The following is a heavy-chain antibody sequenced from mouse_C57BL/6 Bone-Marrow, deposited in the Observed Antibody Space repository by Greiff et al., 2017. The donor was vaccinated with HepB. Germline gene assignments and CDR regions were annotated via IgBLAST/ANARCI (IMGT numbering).Heavy chain of an antibody. J-gene: IGHJ4*01. D-gene: IGHD3-2*02. CDR2: IDPENGDT. Sequence: VQLKQSGAELVRPGASVKLSCTASGFNIKDDYMHWVKQRPEQGLEWIGWIDPENGDTEYASKFQGKATITADTSSNTAYLQLSSLTSEDTAVYYCTTGQLRLPYYYAMDYWGQGTSVTVSS. CDR3: TTGQLRLPYYYAMDY. V-gene: IGHV14-4*01. CDR1: GFNIKDDY.